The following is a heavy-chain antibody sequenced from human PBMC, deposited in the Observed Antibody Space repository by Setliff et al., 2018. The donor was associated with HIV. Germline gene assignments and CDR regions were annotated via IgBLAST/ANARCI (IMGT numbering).Heavy chain of an antibody. CDR3: ARGLGYCSSNSCYEDGMDV. Sequence: ASVKVSCKASGYTFTSCFMHWVRQAPGQGLEYMGIINPSDGTTDYTQKFQDRVTMTSDTSTSTVYMELRSLRSEDTAVYYCARGLGYCSSNSCYEDGMDVWGQGTTVTVSS. CDR1: GYTFTSCF. D-gene: IGHD2-2*01. CDR2: INPSDGTT. V-gene: IGHV1-46*01. J-gene: IGHJ6*02.